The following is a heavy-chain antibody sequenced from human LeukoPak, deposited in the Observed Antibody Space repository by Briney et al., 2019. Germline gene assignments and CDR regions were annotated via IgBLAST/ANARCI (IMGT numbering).Heavy chain of an antibody. CDR3: ARARGYSYGHLPFRY. CDR2: INHSGST. V-gene: IGHV4-34*01. D-gene: IGHD5-18*01. J-gene: IGHJ4*02. Sequence: SETLSLTCAVYGGSFSGYYLSWIRQPPGKGLEWIGEINHSGSTNYNPFLKSRVTISVDTSKNQFSLKLSSVTAADTAVYYCARARGYSYGHLPFRYWGQGTLVTVSS. CDR1: GGSFSGYY.